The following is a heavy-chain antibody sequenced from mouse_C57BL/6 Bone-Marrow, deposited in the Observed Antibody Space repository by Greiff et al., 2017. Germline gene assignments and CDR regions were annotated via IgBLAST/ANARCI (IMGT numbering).Heavy chain of an antibody. J-gene: IGHJ3*01. CDR1: GYTFTSYW. Sequence: EVQLQQSGTVLARPGASVKMSCKTSGYTFTSYWMHWVKQRPGQGLEWIGAIYPGNSDTSYNQKFKGKAKLTAVTSASTAYMELSSLTNEDSAVYCCTSYYGSSLAWFAYWGQGTLVTVSA. V-gene: IGHV1-5*01. CDR2: IYPGNSDT. CDR3: TSYYGSSLAWFAY. D-gene: IGHD1-1*01.